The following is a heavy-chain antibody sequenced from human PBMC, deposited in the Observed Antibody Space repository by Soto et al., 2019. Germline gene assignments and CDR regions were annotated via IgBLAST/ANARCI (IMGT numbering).Heavy chain of an antibody. CDR1: GGSFSGYY. Sequence: SETLSLTCAVYGGSFSGYYWSWIRQPPGKGLEWIGEINNSGSTNYNPSLKSRVTISVDTAKNQYFLKLSSVTAADTAVYYLARAVAVVVPAAMFHYSNYVGYYYMDVWGKGTTVTVSS. V-gene: IGHV4-34*01. J-gene: IGHJ6*03. CDR2: INNSGST. CDR3: ARAVAVVVPAAMFHYSNYVGYYYMDV. D-gene: IGHD2-2*01.